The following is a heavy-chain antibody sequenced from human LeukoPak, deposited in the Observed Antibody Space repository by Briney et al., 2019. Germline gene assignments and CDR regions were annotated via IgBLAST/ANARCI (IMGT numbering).Heavy chain of an antibody. CDR1: GYTFSKYG. D-gene: IGHD3-9*01. J-gene: IGHJ4*02. CDR2: IRGDNGNT. V-gene: IGHV1-18*01. Sequence: ASVKVSCKASGYTFSKYGISWVRQAPGQGLEWVGWIRGDNGNTNYAQKLQGRVTMTTDTSTSTAYMELRSLGSDETAVYYCARVDLLTGHYFFDYWGQGTLVTVSS. CDR3: ARVDLLTGHYFFDY.